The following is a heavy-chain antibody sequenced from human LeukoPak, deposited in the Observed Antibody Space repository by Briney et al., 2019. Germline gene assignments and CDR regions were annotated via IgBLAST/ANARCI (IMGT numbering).Heavy chain of an antibody. J-gene: IGHJ6*03. D-gene: IGHD1-20*01. Sequence: PSETLSLTCTVSGGSISNYYWSWIRQPPGKGLEWIGYIYYSGSTNYNPSLKSRVTISVDTSKNQFSLKLSSVTAADTAVYYCARVADNWTALSYYYYIDVWGKGTTVTVSS. V-gene: IGHV4-59*01. CDR2: IYYSGST. CDR1: GGSISNYY. CDR3: ARVADNWTALSYYYYIDV.